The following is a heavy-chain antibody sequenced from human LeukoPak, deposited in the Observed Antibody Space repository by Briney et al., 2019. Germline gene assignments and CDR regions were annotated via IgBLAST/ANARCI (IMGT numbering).Heavy chain of an antibody. V-gene: IGHV4-39*01. CDR1: GGSISSSSYY. Sequence: PSETLSLTCTVSGGSISSSSYYWGWIPQPPGKGLEWIGGIYYRGSTYYNPRLKRRVTISIDTSKNQSSMKLSSVTAAHTAVCYCARIGRGYSSGWSDFDYWGQGTLVTVSS. D-gene: IGHD6-19*01. J-gene: IGHJ4*02. CDR2: IYYRGST. CDR3: ARIGRGYSSGWSDFDY.